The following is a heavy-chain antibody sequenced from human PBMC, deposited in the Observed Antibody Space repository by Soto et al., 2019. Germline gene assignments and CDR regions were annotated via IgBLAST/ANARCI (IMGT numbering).Heavy chain of an antibody. CDR1: GDSVSSNSAS. D-gene: IGHD2-8*01. J-gene: IGHJ5*02. V-gene: IGHV6-1*01. Sequence: QVQLQQSGPGLVQASQTLSLTCAISGDSVSSNSASWNWIRQSPSRGLEWLGRTYYRSTWYNEYTVSVKGRIDIHPDTSKNQFSLHLNSVNPEDTAVYFCAIATHGAHWFDPWGQGTLVTVSS. CDR3: AIATHGAHWFDP. CDR2: TYYRSTWYN.